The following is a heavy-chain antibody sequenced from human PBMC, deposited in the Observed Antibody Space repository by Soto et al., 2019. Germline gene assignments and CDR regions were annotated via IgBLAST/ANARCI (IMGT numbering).Heavy chain of an antibody. CDR1: GYSFISYW. CDR3: ARHFHDYTGGGNYYYGLDV. J-gene: IGHJ6*02. V-gene: IGHV5-51*01. D-gene: IGHD2-8*02. Sequence: GESLKISCQGSGYSFISYWIAWVRQTPGKGLEWMGMIYPGDSDTRYSPSFQGQVTISDDRSIATAYLQWNSLEASDSAIYYCARHFHDYTGGGNYYYGLDVWGQGTTVTVSS. CDR2: IYPGDSDT.